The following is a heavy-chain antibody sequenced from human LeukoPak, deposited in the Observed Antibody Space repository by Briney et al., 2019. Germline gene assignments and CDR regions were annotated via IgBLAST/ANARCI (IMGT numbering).Heavy chain of an antibody. V-gene: IGHV3-30*03. CDR2: ISYDGSNK. J-gene: IGHJ4*02. D-gene: IGHD3-10*01. CDR1: GFTFRSYW. Sequence: GGSLRLSCAASGFTFRSYWMSWVRQAPGKGLEWVAVISYDGSNKYYADSVKGRFTISRDNSENTLYLQMNSLRAEDTAVYYCARSWMRFGELTPNYWGQGTLVTVSS. CDR3: ARSWMRFGELTPNY.